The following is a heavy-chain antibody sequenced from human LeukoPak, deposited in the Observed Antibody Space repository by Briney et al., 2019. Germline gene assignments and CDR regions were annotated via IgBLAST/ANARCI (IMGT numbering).Heavy chain of an antibody. CDR2: LSGSGGST. D-gene: IGHD1-7*01. Sequence: PGGSLRLSCAASGFTFSSYAMTWVRQAPGKGLEWVSALSGSGGSTYYADSVEGRFTISRDNSKNTLYLQMNSLRAEDTAVYYCAKVGLELPSGMDVWGQGTTVTVSS. J-gene: IGHJ6*02. V-gene: IGHV3-23*01. CDR1: GFTFSSYA. CDR3: AKVGLELPSGMDV.